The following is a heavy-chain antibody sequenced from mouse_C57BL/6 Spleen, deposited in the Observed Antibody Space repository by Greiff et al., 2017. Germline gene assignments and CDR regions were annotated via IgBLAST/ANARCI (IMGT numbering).Heavy chain of an antibody. CDR3: ERRHGNLFAY. CDR2: INPNNGGT. J-gene: IGHJ3*01. V-gene: IGHV1-18*01. D-gene: IGHD2-1*01. Sequence: VQLQQSGPELVKPGASVKIPCKASGYTFTDYNMDWVKQSHGKSLEWIGDINPNNGGTIYNQKFKGKATLTVDKSSSTAYMALRSLTSEDTAVYYCERRHGNLFAYWGQGTLVTVSA. CDR1: GYTFTDYN.